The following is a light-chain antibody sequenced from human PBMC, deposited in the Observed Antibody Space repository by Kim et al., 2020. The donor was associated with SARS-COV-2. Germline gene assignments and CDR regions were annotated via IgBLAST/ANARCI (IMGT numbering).Light chain of an antibody. CDR3: SSHTSSRTWV. J-gene: IGLJ3*02. CDR2: EVN. Sequence: QSALTQPASVSGSPGQSITISCTGTSTDIGSYSHVSWYQQHPGRAPKVIIYEVNNRPSGVPDRFSGSKSGNMASLTISGLQAEDEADYYCSSHTSSRTWVFGGGTQLTVL. V-gene: IGLV2-14*02. CDR1: STDIGSYSH.